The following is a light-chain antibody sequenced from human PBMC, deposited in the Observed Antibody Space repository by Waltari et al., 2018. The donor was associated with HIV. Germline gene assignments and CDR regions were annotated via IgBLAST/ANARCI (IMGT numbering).Light chain of an antibody. CDR2: YDS. V-gene: IGLV3-21*04. CDR1: RLGTKT. J-gene: IGLJ3*02. Sequence: YVLTQAPSVSQAPGKTATLTCEGDRLGTKTVHWYQQKSGQAPVLVIYYDSERPSGIPDRFSGSNSGNTATLTISRVEDGDEADYYCQVWDTAGNEGVFGGGTKLTVL. CDR3: QVWDTAGNEGV.